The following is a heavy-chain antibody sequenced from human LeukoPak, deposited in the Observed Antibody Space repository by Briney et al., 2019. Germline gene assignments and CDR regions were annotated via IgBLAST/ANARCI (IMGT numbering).Heavy chain of an antibody. D-gene: IGHD3-9*01. CDR1: GFTFSSYG. CDR2: IWSDASNT. Sequence: GGSLRFSYSASGFTFSSYGMHWVRQAPGKGLEWVAVIWSDASNTYYADSVKGRFTISRDNSKNTLFLQMNSLRAEDTAVYYCARTYNIRFFDTWGQGTLVTVSS. J-gene: IGHJ5*02. V-gene: IGHV3-33*01. CDR3: ARTYNIRFFDT.